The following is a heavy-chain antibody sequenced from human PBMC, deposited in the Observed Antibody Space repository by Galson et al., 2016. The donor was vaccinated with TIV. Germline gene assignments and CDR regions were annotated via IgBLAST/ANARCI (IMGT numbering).Heavy chain of an antibody. Sequence: SLRLSCAASGFTFSSYAMSWVRQAPGKGLEWVSTVSTSGSTTYHADSVKGRFTISRDNSRDTLYLQMNSLRTEDTALYYCAKGKLGVFDSWGQGTPVTVSS. CDR2: VSTSGSTT. CDR3: AKGKLGVFDS. D-gene: IGHD3-10*01. CDR1: GFTFSSYA. J-gene: IGHJ4*02. V-gene: IGHV3-23*01.